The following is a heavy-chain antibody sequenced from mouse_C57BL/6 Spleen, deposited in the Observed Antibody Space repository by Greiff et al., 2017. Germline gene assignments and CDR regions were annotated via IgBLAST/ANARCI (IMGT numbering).Heavy chain of an antibody. D-gene: IGHD3-2*02. CDR1: GYTFTDYY. CDR3: AKDSSDPYYFDY. CDR2: INPNNGGT. Sequence: VQLQQSGPELVKPGASVKISCKASGYTFTDYYMNWVKQSHGKSLEWIGDINPNNGGTSYNQKFKGKATLTVDKSSSTAYMELRSLTSEDSAVYYCAKDSSDPYYFDYWGQGTTLTVSS. V-gene: IGHV1-26*01. J-gene: IGHJ2*01.